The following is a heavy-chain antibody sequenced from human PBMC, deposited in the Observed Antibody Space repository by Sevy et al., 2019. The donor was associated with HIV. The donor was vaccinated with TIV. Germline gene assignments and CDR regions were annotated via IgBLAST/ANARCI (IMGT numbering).Heavy chain of an antibody. CDR2: IHWNGGSI. V-gene: IGHV3-20*04. CDR3: ARSGDDSSGFYYWWFDP. Sequence: AGSLRLSCAASGFTFDDYGMSWVHQAPGKGLEWVSGIHWNGGSISYADSVRGRFTISRDNAKNSLYLQMNSLRAEDTAFYYCARSGDDSSGFYYWWFDPWGQGTLVTVSS. CDR1: GFTFDDYG. D-gene: IGHD3-22*01. J-gene: IGHJ5*02.